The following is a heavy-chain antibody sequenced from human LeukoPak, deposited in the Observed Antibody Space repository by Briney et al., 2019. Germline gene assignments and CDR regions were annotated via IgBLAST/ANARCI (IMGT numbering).Heavy chain of an antibody. D-gene: IGHD6-19*01. CDR2: ISSSSSYI. Sequence: GGSLRLSCAASGFTFSSYSMNWVRQAPGKGLEWVSSISSSSSYIYYADSVKGRFTISRDNAKNSLYLQMNSLRAEDTALYYCARKGGVAVAEGVFDYWGQGTLVTVSS. J-gene: IGHJ4*02. V-gene: IGHV3-21*04. CDR1: GFTFSSYS. CDR3: ARKGGVAVAEGVFDY.